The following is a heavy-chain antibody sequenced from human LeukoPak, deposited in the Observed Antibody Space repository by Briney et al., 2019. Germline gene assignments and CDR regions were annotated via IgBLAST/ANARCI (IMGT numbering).Heavy chain of an antibody. D-gene: IGHD4-17*01. V-gene: IGHV3-7*04. Sequence: GSLRLSCAAPGFTFSSYWMDWVRQAPGKGLEWVANIKPDGSEKYYVDSVKGRFTISRDNAKNSLYLQMNSLRVEDTAVYYCARDKYGAYFDSWGQGTLVTVSS. CDR3: ARDKYGAYFDS. J-gene: IGHJ4*02. CDR1: GFTFSSYW. CDR2: IKPDGSEK.